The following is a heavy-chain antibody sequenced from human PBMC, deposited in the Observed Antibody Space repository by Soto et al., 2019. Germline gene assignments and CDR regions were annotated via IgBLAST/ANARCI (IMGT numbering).Heavy chain of an antibody. D-gene: IGHD6-6*01. V-gene: IGHV3-30*18. CDR2: ISYDGSNK. CDR3: AKDHGIAARRTPFGY. CDR1: GFTFSSYG. Sequence: GGSLRLSCAASGFTFSSYGMHWVRQAPGKGLEWVAVISYDGSNKYYADSVKGRFTISRDNSKNTLYLQMNSLRAEDTAVYYCAKDHGIAARRTPFGYWGQGTLVTVSS. J-gene: IGHJ4*02.